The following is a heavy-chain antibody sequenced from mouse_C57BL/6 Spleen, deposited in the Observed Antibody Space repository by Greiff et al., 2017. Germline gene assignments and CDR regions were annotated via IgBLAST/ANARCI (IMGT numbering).Heavy chain of an antibody. J-gene: IGHJ1*03. D-gene: IGHD1-1*01. CDR2: IYPRCGNT. Sequence: QVQLQQSGAELARPGASVKLSCKASGYTFTSYGISWVKQSTGQGLEWLGEIYPRCGNTYYNAQFKGKATLTAAKSSSTAYMELRGLTSEDSAVYFCARKRGFITTVVAEENWDFDVWGTGTTVTVAS. CDR1: GYTFTSYG. V-gene: IGHV1-81*01. CDR3: ARKRGFITTVVAEENWDFDV.